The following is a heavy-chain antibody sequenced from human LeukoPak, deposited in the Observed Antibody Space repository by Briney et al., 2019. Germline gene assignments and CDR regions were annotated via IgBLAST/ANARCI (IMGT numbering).Heavy chain of an antibody. J-gene: IGHJ4*02. CDR3: ARSLGGSYSAHDY. D-gene: IGHD1-26*01. V-gene: IGHV4-39*07. Sequence: SETLSLTCTVSGGSISSSSYYWGWIRQPPGKGLEWIGGIYYSGSTYYNPSLKSRVTISVDTSKNQFSLKLSSVTAADTAVYYCARSLGGSYSAHDYWGQGTLVTVSS. CDR2: IYYSGST. CDR1: GGSISSSSYY.